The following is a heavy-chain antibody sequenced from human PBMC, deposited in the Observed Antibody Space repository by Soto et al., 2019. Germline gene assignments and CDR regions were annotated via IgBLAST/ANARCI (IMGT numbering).Heavy chain of an antibody. CDR2: IKSKSEGGRT. Sequence: EVQLVESGGGFVKPGGSLRLTCTASGFTFSDAWMSWVRQAPGKGLEWVGRIKSKSEGGRTDYAAPVKGRFTISRDDSQTTLYLQLNSLKSEDTAVYYCTTDRSYYSESSINWGQGTLVTVSS. D-gene: IGHD3-22*01. V-gene: IGHV3-15*01. CDR1: GFTFSDAW. J-gene: IGHJ4*02. CDR3: TTDRSYYSESSIN.